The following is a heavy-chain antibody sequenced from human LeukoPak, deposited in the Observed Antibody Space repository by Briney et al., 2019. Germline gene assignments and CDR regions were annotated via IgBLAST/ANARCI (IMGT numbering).Heavy chain of an antibody. CDR2: VNPSSGST. D-gene: IGHD2-15*01. Sequence: IVNPSSGSTSYAQKFQGRVTMTRDTSTTTVYMELSSLGSEDTAVYYCARDKLRSSLYGMDVWGQGTTVTVSS. V-gene: IGHV1-46*01. CDR3: ARDKLRSSLYGMDV. J-gene: IGHJ6*02.